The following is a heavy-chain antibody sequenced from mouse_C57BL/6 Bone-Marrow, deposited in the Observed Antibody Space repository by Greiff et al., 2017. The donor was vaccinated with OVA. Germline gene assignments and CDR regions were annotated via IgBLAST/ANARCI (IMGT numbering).Heavy chain of an antibody. CDR2: INPNNGGT. CDR1: GYTFTDYN. D-gene: IGHD2-4*01. V-gene: IGHV1-22*01. CDR3: AKGVYYDYEWYFDV. J-gene: IGHJ1*03. Sequence: EVQLQQSGPELVKPGASVKMSCKASGYTFTDYNMHWVKQSHGKSLEWIGYINPNNGGTSYNQKFKGKATLTVNKSSSTAYMELRSLTSEDSAVYYCAKGVYYDYEWYFDVWGTGTTVTVSS.